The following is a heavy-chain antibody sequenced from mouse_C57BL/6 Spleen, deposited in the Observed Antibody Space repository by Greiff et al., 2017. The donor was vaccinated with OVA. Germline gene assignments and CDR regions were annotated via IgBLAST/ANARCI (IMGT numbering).Heavy chain of an antibody. D-gene: IGHD1-1*01. CDR2: IRNKANGYTT. J-gene: IGHJ3*01. CDR1: GFTFTDYY. V-gene: IGHV7-3*01. CDR3: ARSHYYGSSYGFAY. Sequence: EVMLVASGGGLVQPGGSLSLSCAASGFTFTDYYMSWVRQPPGKALEWLGFIRNKANGYTTEYSASVKGRFTISRDNSQSILYLQMNALRAEDSATYYCARSHYYGSSYGFAYWGQGTLVTVSA.